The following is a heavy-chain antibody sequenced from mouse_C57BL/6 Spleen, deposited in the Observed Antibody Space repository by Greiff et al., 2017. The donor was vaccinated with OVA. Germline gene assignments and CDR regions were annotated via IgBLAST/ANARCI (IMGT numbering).Heavy chain of an antibody. Sequence: EVQLQQSGPELVKPGASVKISCKASGYTFTDYYMNWVKQSHGKSLEWIGDINPNNGGTSYNQKFKGKATLTVDKSYSTAYMELRSLTSEDSAVYYCARNYYGSSYYFDYWGQGTTLTVSS. V-gene: IGHV1-26*01. CDR2: INPNNGGT. CDR3: ARNYYGSSYYFDY. J-gene: IGHJ2*01. D-gene: IGHD1-1*01. CDR1: GYTFTDYY.